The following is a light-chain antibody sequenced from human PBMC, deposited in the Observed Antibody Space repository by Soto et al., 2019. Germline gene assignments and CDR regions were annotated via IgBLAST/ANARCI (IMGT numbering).Light chain of an antibody. CDR3: HQYNSWPRGT. CDR1: QSVSSSY. J-gene: IGKJ3*01. Sequence: EIVLTQSPGTLSLSPGERATLSCRASQSVSSSYLAWYQQKPGQAPRLLIYGASSRATGIPGRFSGSGSGTEFTLTISSLQSEDSAVYYCHQYNSWPRGTFGPGTKVDIK. CDR2: GAS. V-gene: IGKV3-20*01.